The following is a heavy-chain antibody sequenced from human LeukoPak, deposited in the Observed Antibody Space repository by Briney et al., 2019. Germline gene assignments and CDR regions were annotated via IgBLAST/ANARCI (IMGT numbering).Heavy chain of an antibody. Sequence: GGSLRLSCVASGFTFSSYWMHWVRQDPRKGLVWVSRISGDGRNINYADSVRGRFTISRDNAKNSLYLQMNSLRAEDTAVYYCARAYYYYDSSGYPGYWGQGTLVTVSS. CDR1: GFTFSSYW. CDR3: ARAYYYYDSSGYPGY. V-gene: IGHV3-74*01. D-gene: IGHD3-22*01. J-gene: IGHJ4*02. CDR2: ISGDGRNI.